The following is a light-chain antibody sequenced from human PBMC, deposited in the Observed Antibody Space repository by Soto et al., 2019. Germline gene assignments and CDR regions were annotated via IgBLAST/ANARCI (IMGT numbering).Light chain of an antibody. Sequence: ETVMTQSPATLSVSPGERATLSCRASQSVGSNLAWYQQRPGQAPRLLIYGVSTRATGIPARFSGSGSGTEFTLPISSLQSEDFAVYYCQQYNNWPPNTFGQGTKLEIK. CDR2: GVS. CDR1: QSVGSN. CDR3: QQYNNWPPNT. V-gene: IGKV3-15*01. J-gene: IGKJ2*01.